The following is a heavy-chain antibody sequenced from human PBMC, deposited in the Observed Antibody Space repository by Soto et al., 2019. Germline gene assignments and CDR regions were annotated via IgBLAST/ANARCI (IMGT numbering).Heavy chain of an antibody. CDR1: GGSISSGGYY. CDR2: IYYSGST. D-gene: IGHD3-10*01. Sequence: QVQLQESGPGLVKPSQTLSLTCTVSGGSISSGGYYWSWIRQHPGKGLEWIGYIYYSGSTYYNPSLKSRVTITVDTSKNQFSLKLSSVTAADTAVYYCARGWFGELPLPLDYWGQGTLVTVSS. CDR3: ARGWFGELPLPLDY. J-gene: IGHJ4*02. V-gene: IGHV4-31*03.